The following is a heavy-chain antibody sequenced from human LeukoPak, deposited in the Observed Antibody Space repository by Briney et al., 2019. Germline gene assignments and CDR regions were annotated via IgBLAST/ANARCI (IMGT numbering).Heavy chain of an antibody. CDR2: IYSGGST. D-gene: IGHD1-26*01. Sequence: GGSLRLSCAASGFTFSDYYMSWIRQAPGKGLEWVSVIYSGGSTYYADSVKGRFTISRDNSKNTLYLQMNSLRAEDTAVYYCARWSGRLYYFDYWGQGTLVTVSS. CDR3: ARWSGRLYYFDY. J-gene: IGHJ4*02. CDR1: GFTFSDYY. V-gene: IGHV3-53*01.